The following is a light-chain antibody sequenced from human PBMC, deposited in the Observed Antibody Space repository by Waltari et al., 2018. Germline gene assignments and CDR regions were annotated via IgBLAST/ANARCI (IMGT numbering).Light chain of an antibody. J-gene: IGKJ1*01. V-gene: IGKV3-20*01. CDR3: QMYVRLPVT. Sequence: EIVLTQSPGTLSLSPGERATLSCRASQRVSRVLAWYQQRPCQAPRLLIYGASNRATGIPDSFSGSGSGTDFNLTISRLEPEDFAMYYCQMYVRLPVTFGQGTKVEIK. CDR2: GAS. CDR1: QRVSRV.